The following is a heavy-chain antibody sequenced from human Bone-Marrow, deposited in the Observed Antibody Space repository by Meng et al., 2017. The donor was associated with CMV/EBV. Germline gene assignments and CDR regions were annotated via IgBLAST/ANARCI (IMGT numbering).Heavy chain of an antibody. J-gene: IGHJ4*02. V-gene: IGHV3-7*01. Sequence: GGSLRLSCAASGFTFSSYWMGWVRQAPGKGLEWVANIKQDGSEKYYVDSVKGRFTISRDNAKNSLYLQMNSLRAEDTAVDYCASVYSWGHLRWEKHFDYWGQGTLVTVSS. CDR2: IKQDGSEK. D-gene: IGHD1-26*01. CDR3: ASVYSWGHLRWEKHFDY. CDR1: GFTFSSYW.